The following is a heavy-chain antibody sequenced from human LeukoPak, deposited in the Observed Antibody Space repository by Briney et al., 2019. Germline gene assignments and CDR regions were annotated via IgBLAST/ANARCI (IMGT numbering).Heavy chain of an antibody. J-gene: IGHJ4*02. Sequence: GGSLRLACAASGFTFNNYGMNWVRQAPGKGLEWVSSITGSGGFKYYADSLKGRFTISRDNAKNSLYLQMNSLRAEETAIYYCARDRGRYCSGGSCHSEPGYWGQGTLVTVSS. D-gene: IGHD2-15*01. V-gene: IGHV3-21*01. CDR1: GFTFNNYG. CDR2: ITGSGGFK. CDR3: ARDRGRYCSGGSCHSEPGY.